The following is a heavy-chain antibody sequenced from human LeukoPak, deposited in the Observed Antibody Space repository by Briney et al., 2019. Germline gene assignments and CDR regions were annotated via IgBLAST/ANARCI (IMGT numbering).Heavy chain of an antibody. CDR1: GFSFSSYA. CDR3: ARVGSGGNSGSYDY. D-gene: IGHD1-26*01. Sequence: GGSLRLSCAAPGFSFSSYAMDWVRQAPGKGLEFVSAISSNGGSTYYANSVKGRFTISRDNSKKTLYLQMGSLRAEDMAVYYCARVGSGGNSGSYDYWGQGTLVTVSS. V-gene: IGHV3-64*01. J-gene: IGHJ4*02. CDR2: ISSNGGST.